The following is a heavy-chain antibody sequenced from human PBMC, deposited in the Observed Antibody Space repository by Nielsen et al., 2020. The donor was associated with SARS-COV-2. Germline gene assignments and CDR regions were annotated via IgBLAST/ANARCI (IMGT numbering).Heavy chain of an antibody. D-gene: IGHD3-22*01. CDR2: INTDGSST. CDR3: AKEGPYDSSGYSISHDY. V-gene: IGHV3-74*01. Sequence: GESLKISCAASGFTFSSYWMHWVRQAPGKGLLWISRINTDGSSTSYADSVKGRFTISRDNSKNTLYLQMNSLRAEDTAVYYCAKEGPYDSSGYSISHDYWGQGTLVTVSS. CDR1: GFTFSSYW. J-gene: IGHJ4*02.